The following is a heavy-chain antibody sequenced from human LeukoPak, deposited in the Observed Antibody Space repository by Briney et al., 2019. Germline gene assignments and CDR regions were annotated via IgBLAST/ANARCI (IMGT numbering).Heavy chain of an antibody. V-gene: IGHV4-39*01. CDR1: GGSISSSSYY. D-gene: IGHD1-7*01. CDR2: IYYSGST. CDR3: ARQPGITGTRDY. J-gene: IGHJ4*02. Sequence: SETLSLTCTVSGGSISSSSYYWGWIRQPPGKGLEWIGSIYYSGSTYYNPSLKSRVTISVDTSKNQFSLKLSSVTAADTAVYYCARQPGITGTRDYWGQGTLVTVSS.